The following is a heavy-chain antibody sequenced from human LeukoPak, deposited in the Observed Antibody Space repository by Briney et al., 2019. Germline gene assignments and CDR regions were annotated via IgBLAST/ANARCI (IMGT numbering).Heavy chain of an antibody. V-gene: IGHV4-30-4*01. J-gene: IGHJ6*02. Sequence: SETLSLTCTVSGGSISSGGYYWSWIRQPPGKGLEWIGYIYYSGSTYYNPSLKSRVTISVDTSKNQFSLKLSSVTAADTAVYYCASFLLGEYYYYGMDVWDQGTTVTVSS. D-gene: IGHD2-15*01. CDR1: GGSISSGGYY. CDR2: IYYSGST. CDR3: ASFLLGEYYYYGMDV.